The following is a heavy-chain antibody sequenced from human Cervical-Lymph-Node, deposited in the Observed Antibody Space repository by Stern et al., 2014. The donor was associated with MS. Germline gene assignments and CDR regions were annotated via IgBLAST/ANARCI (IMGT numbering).Heavy chain of an antibody. CDR1: GYTFTTYD. CDR2: MNPNSGNT. Sequence: VQLVESGAEVKKPGASVKVSCKASGYTFTTYDINWVRQTTGPGLEWMGWMNPNSGNTGYAQKFQGRVTMTRNTSISTAYMELSSLRSEDTAVYYCARGHDYGNYVGDYWGQGTLVTVSS. V-gene: IGHV1-8*01. D-gene: IGHD4-11*01. CDR3: ARGHDYGNYVGDY. J-gene: IGHJ4*02.